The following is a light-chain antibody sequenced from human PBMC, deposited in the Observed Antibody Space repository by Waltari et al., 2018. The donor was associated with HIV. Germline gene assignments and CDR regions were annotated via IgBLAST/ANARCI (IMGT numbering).Light chain of an antibody. J-gene: IGKJ2*01. CDR1: QTVLYSPNKKNF. V-gene: IGKV4-1*01. CDR2: WAT. CDR3: QQYYSTTYT. Sequence: DIVMTQSPDSLAVPLGERATITCNSSQTVLYSPNKKNFLSWYQQYTGQPPKLLISWATTRDSGVPDPCSGSWSGTDYTLTVSSRQAGDGAFYCCQQYYSTTYTFGRGTKV.